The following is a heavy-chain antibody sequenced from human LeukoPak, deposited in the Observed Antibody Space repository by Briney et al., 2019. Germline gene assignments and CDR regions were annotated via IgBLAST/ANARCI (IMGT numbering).Heavy chain of an antibody. Sequence: PGGSLRLSCAASGFTVSSNYMSWVRQAPGKGLEWVSVIYSGGSTYYADSVKGRFTISRDNSKNTLYLQMNSLRAEDTAVYYCARVKGGSSGWHPTDYWGQGTLVTVSS. CDR3: ARVKGGSSGWHPTDY. CDR1: GFTVSSNY. J-gene: IGHJ4*02. D-gene: IGHD6-19*01. CDR2: IYSGGST. V-gene: IGHV3-53*01.